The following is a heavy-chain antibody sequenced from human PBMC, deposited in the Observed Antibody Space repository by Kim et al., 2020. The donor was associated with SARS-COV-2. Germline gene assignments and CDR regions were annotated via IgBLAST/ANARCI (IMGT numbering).Heavy chain of an antibody. D-gene: IGHD2-2*01. CDR1: GFSFSSYG. Sequence: GGSLRLSCAASGFSFSSYGMNWVRQAPGKGLEWISYISSSSSPIYYAESVKGRFTISRDNAKNSLYMQMNSLRAEDTAVYYCVGDGYCTSTRCSEYFQRWGQGTVVTVSS. CDR3: VGDGYCTSTRCSEYFQR. V-gene: IGHV3-48*04. J-gene: IGHJ1*01. CDR2: ISSSSSPI.